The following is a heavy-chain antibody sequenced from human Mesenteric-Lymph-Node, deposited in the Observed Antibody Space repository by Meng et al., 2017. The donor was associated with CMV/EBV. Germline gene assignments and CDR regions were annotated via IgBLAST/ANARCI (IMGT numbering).Heavy chain of an antibody. V-gene: IGHV3-53*01. Sequence: GGSLRLSCAASGFSVSGYYMYWVRQAPGRGLEWVSLIYTAGTTRYADSVKGRFTVSRDTSKNTLYLQMDSLRVEDTAIYYCARLGVWGQGTLVTVSS. D-gene: IGHD3-10*01. J-gene: IGHJ4*01. CDR3: ARLGV. CDR2: IYTAGTT. CDR1: GFSVSGYY.